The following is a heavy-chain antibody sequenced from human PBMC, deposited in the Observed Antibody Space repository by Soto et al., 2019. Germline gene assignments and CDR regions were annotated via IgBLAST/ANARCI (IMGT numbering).Heavy chain of an antibody. J-gene: IGHJ6*02. CDR1: GGTFSSYA. D-gene: IGHD3-10*01. CDR2: LIPIFGTA. Sequence: QVQLVQSGAEVKNPGSSVKVSCKASGGTFSSYAISWVRQAPGQGLEWMGGLIPIFGTANYAQKFPGRVTITAEESTSTAYMEPSSLRSEDTAVSYCALHYGSGSNYYYYGMDVWGQGTAVTVSS. CDR3: ALHYGSGSNYYYYGMDV. V-gene: IGHV1-69*12.